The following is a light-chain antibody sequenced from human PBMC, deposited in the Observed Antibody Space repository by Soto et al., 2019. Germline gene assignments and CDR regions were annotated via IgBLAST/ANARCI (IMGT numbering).Light chain of an antibody. Sequence: QSVLTQPASVSGSPGQSITISCTGTSSDVGGYNYVSWFQQHPGKAPKLMIYDVSNRPSGVSIRFSGSKSGNTASLTISGLQAEDEADYYCSSYTSSSTFYVFGTGTRSPS. CDR3: SSYTSSSTFYV. CDR2: DVS. J-gene: IGLJ1*01. CDR1: SSDVGGYNY. V-gene: IGLV2-14*01.